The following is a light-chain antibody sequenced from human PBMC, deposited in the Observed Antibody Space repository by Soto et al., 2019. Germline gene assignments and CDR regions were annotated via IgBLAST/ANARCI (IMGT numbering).Light chain of an antibody. CDR3: QHYGSSPRT. CDR1: QSVSSNF. J-gene: IGKJ5*01. V-gene: IGKV3-20*01. CDR2: GAS. Sequence: EIVLTQSPGTLSLSPGERATLSCRASQSVSSNFLAWYQQKPGQAPRLLIYGASRRATGIPDRFSGSGSVTDFTLTISRLESEDFALYYCQHYGSSPRTFGQGTRLEIK.